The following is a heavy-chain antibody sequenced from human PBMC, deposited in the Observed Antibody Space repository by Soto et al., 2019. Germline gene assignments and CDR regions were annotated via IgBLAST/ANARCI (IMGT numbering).Heavy chain of an antibody. CDR1: GYSITSDW. CDR3: VRHHIVATPRGWFDP. J-gene: IGHJ5*02. D-gene: IGHD5-12*01. Sequence: GESLKISCKASGYSITSDWIGWVRQMPGKGLEWMGIIYPRDSDTRYSPSFEGQVTISADKTTNTAYLQWGSPKASDTAIYYCVRHHIVATPRGWFDPWGQGTLVTVSS. V-gene: IGHV5-51*01. CDR2: IYPRDSDT.